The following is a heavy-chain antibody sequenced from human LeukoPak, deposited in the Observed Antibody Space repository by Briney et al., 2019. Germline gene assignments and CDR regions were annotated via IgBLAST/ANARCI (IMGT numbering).Heavy chain of an antibody. D-gene: IGHD6-13*01. Sequence: ASVKVSCKVSGYTLTELSMHWVRQAPGKGLEWMGGFDPEDGETIYAQKFQGRVTMTEDTSTDTAYMELSSLRSEDTAVYYCATTEVAAAGTLYYYYYMDVWGKGTTVTVSS. V-gene: IGHV1-24*01. CDR3: ATTEVAAAGTLYYYYYMDV. CDR1: GYTLTELS. CDR2: FDPEDGET. J-gene: IGHJ6*03.